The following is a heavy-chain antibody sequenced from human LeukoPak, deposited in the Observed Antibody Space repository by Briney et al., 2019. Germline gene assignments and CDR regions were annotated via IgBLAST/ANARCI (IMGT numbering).Heavy chain of an antibody. J-gene: IGHJ4*02. V-gene: IGHV4-4*07. D-gene: IGHD3-22*01. CDR2: IYTSGST. CDR1: GGSISSYY. Sequence: SETLSLTCTVSGGSISSYYWSWIRQPAGKGLEWIGRIYTSGSTNYNPSLKSRVTISVDTSKNQFSLKLSSVTAADTAVYYCARVAPNYYDSSGYYGGFDYWGQGTLVTVSS. CDR3: ARVAPNYYDSSGYYGGFDY.